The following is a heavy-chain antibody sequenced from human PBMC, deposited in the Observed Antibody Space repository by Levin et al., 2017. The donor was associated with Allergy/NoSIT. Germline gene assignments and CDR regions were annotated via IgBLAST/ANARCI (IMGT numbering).Heavy chain of an antibody. Sequence: SETLSLTCSVSGGSTRLGGYYWGWIRQHPVKGLEWLGYIYYSGETFYNPSVESRLVISHDTSENQFSLNLTSLTAADTAVYYCVRAQTGYVSPFDFWGPGTLVTVSS. CDR2: IYYSGET. CDR3: VRAQTGYVSPFDF. D-gene: IGHD3-9*01. CDR1: GGSTRLGGYY. V-gene: IGHV4-31*03. J-gene: IGHJ4*02.